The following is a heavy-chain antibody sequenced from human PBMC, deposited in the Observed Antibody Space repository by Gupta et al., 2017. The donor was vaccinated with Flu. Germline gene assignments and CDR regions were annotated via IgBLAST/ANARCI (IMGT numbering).Heavy chain of an antibody. J-gene: IGHJ4*02. D-gene: IGHD1-14*01. Sequence: EVQLVESGGGLVQPGGSLRLYCAASGYTFSSYRMNWVRQAPGKGLEWFSYISSSSSTIYYADSVKGRFTISRDNAKNSLYLQMNSLRDEDTAVYYCATWRFYGTTENQGAFDYWGQGTLVTVSS. CDR1: GYTFSSYR. V-gene: IGHV3-48*02. CDR2: ISSSSSTI. CDR3: ATWRFYGTTENQGAFDY.